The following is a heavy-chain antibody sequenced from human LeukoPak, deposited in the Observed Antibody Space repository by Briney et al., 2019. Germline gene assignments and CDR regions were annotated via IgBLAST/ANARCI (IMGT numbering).Heavy chain of an antibody. CDR1: GFTFSSYW. CDR2: INSDGSST. CDR3: AALDHGHDY. Sequence: PGGSLRLSCAASGFTFSSYWMYWVRQAPGKGLVWVSRINSDGSSTKCADSVKGRFTISRDNAKNTLYLQMNSLRAEDTAVYYCAALDHGHDYWGQGTLVTVSS. J-gene: IGHJ4*02. V-gene: IGHV3-74*03.